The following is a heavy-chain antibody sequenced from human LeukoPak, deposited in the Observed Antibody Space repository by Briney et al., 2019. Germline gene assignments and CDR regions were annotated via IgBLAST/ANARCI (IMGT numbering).Heavy chain of an antibody. CDR1: GYTFTSYD. CDR2: MNPNSGNT. Sequence: ASVKVSCKASGYTFTSYDINWVRQAPGQGLEWMGWMNPNSGNTGYAQKFQGRVSMTRNTYITTAYMELSSLRSEDTAVYYCARVEYNSGYSHIYWGQGTLVTVSS. D-gene: IGHD3-22*01. J-gene: IGHJ4*02. CDR3: ARVEYNSGYSHIY. V-gene: IGHV1-8*01.